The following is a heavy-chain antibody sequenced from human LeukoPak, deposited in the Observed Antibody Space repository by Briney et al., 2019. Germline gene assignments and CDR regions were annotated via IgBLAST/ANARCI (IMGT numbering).Heavy chain of an antibody. CDR3: ARDEPYYDILTGADYGMDV. V-gene: IGHV3-7*01. CDR2: IKQDGSEK. D-gene: IGHD3-9*01. J-gene: IGHJ6*02. CDR1: GFTFSSYW. Sequence: GGSLRLSCAASGFTFSSYWMSWVRQAPGKGLEWVANIKQDGSEKYYVDSVKGRFTISRDNAKNSLYLQMNSLRAEDTAVYYCARDEPYYDILTGADYGMDVWGQGTTVTVSS.